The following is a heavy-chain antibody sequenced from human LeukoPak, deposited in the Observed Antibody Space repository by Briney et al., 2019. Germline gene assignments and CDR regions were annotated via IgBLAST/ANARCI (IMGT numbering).Heavy chain of an antibody. Sequence: ASVKVSCKASGYTFTSYDINWVRQATGQGLEWMGWMNPNSGNTGYAQKFQGRVTMTRNTSISTAYMELSSLRSEDTAVYYCARGSRGGSGSYRVFDYWGQGTLVTVSS. D-gene: IGHD3-10*01. J-gene: IGHJ4*02. V-gene: IGHV1-8*01. CDR3: ARGSRGGSGSYRVFDY. CDR2: MNPNSGNT. CDR1: GYTFTSYD.